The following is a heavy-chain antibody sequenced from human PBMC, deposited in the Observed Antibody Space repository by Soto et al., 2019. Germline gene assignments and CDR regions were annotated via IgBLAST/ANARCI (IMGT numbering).Heavy chain of an antibody. CDR1: GGSISSYY. CDR3: ARDLRYSSSSAWYFDL. J-gene: IGHJ2*01. Sequence: QVQLQESGPGLVKPSETLSLTCTVSGGSISSYYWSWIRQPAGKGLEWIGRIYTSGSTNYNPSLKGLVTMSVDTSKNQFSLKLSSVTAADTAVYYCARDLRYSSSSAWYFDLWGRGTLVTVSS. D-gene: IGHD6-6*01. CDR2: IYTSGST. V-gene: IGHV4-4*07.